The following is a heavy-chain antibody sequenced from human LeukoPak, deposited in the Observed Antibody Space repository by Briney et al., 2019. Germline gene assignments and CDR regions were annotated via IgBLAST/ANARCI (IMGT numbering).Heavy chain of an antibody. CDR2: INPSGGST. V-gene: IGHV1-46*03. J-gene: IGHJ4*02. CDR1: GYTFTSYY. Sequence: ASVKVSYKASGYTFTSYYMHWVRQAPGQGLEWMGIINPSGGSTSYAQKFQGRVTMTRDTSTSTVYMELSSLRSEDTAVYYCHGVAATPRYYFDYWGQGTLVTVSS. D-gene: IGHD2-15*01. CDR3: HGVAATPRYYFDY.